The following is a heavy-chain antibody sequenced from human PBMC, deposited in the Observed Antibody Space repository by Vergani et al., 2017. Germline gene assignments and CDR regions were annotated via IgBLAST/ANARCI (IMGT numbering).Heavy chain of an antibody. D-gene: IGHD4-17*01. V-gene: IGHV4-31*03. Sequence: QVQLPESGPGLVKPSQTLSLTCTVSGGSISSGGYYWSWIRQHPGKGLEWFGYIDYSGSTYYNPSLKSRVTISVDTSKTQFSLKLSSVTAADEAVYYCARLDYGDYARATGGMDVWGQGTTVTVSS. CDR3: ARLDYGDYARATGGMDV. CDR1: GGSISSGGYY. J-gene: IGHJ6*02. CDR2: IDYSGST.